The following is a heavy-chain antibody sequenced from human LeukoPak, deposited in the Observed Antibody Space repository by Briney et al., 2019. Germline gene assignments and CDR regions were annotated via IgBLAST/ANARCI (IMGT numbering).Heavy chain of an antibody. CDR3: AIDDSSGFSDI. V-gene: IGHV1-69*05. CDR1: GGSSNSYA. Sequence: SVKVSCKASGGSSNSYAISWVRQAPGQGLEWMGGTIPIFGTTNYAQKFQGRATITTDESSSTVYMQLSSLRSEDTAVYYCAIDDSSGFSDIWGQGTLVTVSS. D-gene: IGHD3-22*01. J-gene: IGHJ4*02. CDR2: TIPIFGTT.